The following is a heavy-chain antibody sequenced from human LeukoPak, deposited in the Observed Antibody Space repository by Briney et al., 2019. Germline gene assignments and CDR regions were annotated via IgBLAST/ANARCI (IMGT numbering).Heavy chain of an antibody. D-gene: IGHD3-22*01. J-gene: IGHJ4*02. V-gene: IGHV1-2*02. CDR3: ARSPYCGSSGPFDY. CDR1: GYTFTGYY. Sequence: ASVKVSCKASGYTFTGYYILWVRQVPGQGLEWMGWINPNSGGTTYAQNFQGRVTMARDTSISTAYMELSRLRSDDTAVYYCARSPYCGSSGPFDYWGQGTLVTVSS. CDR2: INPNSGGT.